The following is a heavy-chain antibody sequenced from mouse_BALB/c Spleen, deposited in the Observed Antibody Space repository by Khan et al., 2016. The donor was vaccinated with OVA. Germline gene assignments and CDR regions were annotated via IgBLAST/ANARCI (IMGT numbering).Heavy chain of an antibody. V-gene: IGHV5-9*02. CDR2: ISSGGSYT. CDR3: VRHGGFDPYYAMDN. J-gene: IGHJ4*01. CDR1: GFAFSSYD. Sequence: EVELVESGGGLVKPGGSLKLSCAASGFAFSSYDMSWVRQTPEKRLEWVATISSGGSYTKYSDSVKGRFIISRDKARNTLYLQMSSLRSEDTDLYYCVRHGGFDPYYAMDNWGQGTSVTVSS.